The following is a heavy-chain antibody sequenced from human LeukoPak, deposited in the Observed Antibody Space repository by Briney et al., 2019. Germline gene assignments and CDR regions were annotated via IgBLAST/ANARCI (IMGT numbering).Heavy chain of an antibody. CDR3: AKGSRGAVAGNYFDY. CDR2: ISDSGGST. CDR1: GFTFRSYA. J-gene: IGHJ4*02. Sequence: PGGSLRLSCAASGFTFRSYAMSWVRQAPGKGLEWVSDISDSGGSTDYADSVKGRFTISRDNSKNTLSLQMNSLRAEDTAVYYCAKGSRGAVAGNYFDYWGQGTLVTVSS. D-gene: IGHD6-19*01. V-gene: IGHV3-23*01.